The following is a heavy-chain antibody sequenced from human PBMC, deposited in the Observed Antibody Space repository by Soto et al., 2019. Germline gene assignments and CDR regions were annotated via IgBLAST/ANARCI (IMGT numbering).Heavy chain of an antibody. Sequence: QVQLVQCGAEVKKPESSVKVSWKAPGGTFSTYAISWVRQAPGQGLEWMGGIIPMFGTANYAQRFQDRVTITADESTNTVYMELSSLRSEDTAVYFCASGIQLWLRRINNGYSGWGQGTLVTVSS. CDR1: GGTFSTYA. V-gene: IGHV1-69*12. CDR2: IIPMFGTA. J-gene: IGHJ4*02. D-gene: IGHD5-18*01. CDR3: ASGIQLWLRRINNGYSG.